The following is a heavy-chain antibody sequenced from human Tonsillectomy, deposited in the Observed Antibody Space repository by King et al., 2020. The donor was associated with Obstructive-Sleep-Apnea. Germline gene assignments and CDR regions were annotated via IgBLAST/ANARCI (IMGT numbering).Heavy chain of an antibody. CDR2: IYYSGTT. CDR3: ARGGSYDGVTTGGLHY. Sequence: VQLQESGPGLVKPSETLSLTCSVSGDSMSGYYWSWIRQSPGKGLEWIGYIYYSGTTNYNPSLKSRVTISVDTTKKQFYLKMSSVTAADTAMYYCARGGSYDGVTTGGLHYWGQGTLVTVSP. CDR1: GDSMSGYY. V-gene: IGHV4-59*01. J-gene: IGHJ4*02. D-gene: IGHD4-17*01.